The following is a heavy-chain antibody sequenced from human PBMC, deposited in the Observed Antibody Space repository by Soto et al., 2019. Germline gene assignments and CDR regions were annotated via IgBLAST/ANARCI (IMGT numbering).Heavy chain of an antibody. J-gene: IGHJ6*02. CDR3: ARDRYCTNGVCHKRVNYGMDV. CDR2: ISSSSSYT. D-gene: IGHD2-8*01. CDR1: GFTFSDYY. Sequence: GGSLRLSCAASGFTFSDYYMSWIRQAPGKGLEWVSYISSSSSYTNYADSVRGRFTISRDNAKNSLYLQMNSLRAEDTAVYYCARDRYCTNGVCHKRVNYGMDVWGQGTTVTVSS. V-gene: IGHV3-11*06.